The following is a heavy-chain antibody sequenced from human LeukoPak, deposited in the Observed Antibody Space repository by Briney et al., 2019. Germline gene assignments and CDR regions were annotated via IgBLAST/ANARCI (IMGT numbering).Heavy chain of an antibody. CDR1: GDSISPNY. D-gene: IGHD3-9*01. V-gene: IGHV4-4*07. CDR3: ARSPVLRFFDWSENWFDP. Sequence: SETLSLTCNVSGDSISPNYWNWIRQPAGEGLEWIGRIYSNGSTNYNPSLKSRITMSIDTSKSQFSLKLTSVTAADTAVYYCARSPVLRFFDWSENWFDPWGQGTPVTVSS. CDR2: IYSNGST. J-gene: IGHJ5*02.